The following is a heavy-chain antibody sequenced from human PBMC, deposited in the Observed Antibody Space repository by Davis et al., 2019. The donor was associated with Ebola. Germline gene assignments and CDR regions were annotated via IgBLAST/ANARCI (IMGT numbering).Heavy chain of an antibody. CDR1: GFTFSSYW. D-gene: IGHD3-22*01. Sequence: GGSLRLSCAASGFTFSSYWMSWVRQAPGKGLEWVANIKQDGSEKYYADSVKGRFTISRDNAKNSLYLQMNSLRAEDTALYYCAKDFRGPYYYDSSGPRNDAFDIWGQGTMVTVSS. CDR2: IKQDGSEK. J-gene: IGHJ3*02. V-gene: IGHV3-7*03. CDR3: AKDFRGPYYYDSSGPRNDAFDI.